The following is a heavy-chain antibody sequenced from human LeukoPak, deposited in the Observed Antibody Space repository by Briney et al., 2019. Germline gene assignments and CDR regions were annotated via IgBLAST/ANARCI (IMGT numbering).Heavy chain of an antibody. J-gene: IGHJ4*02. Sequence: GGSLRLSCAASGFTFSSYGMHWVRQAPGKGLEWVAVIWHDGSNKYYADSVKGRFTISRDNSKNTLYLQMNSLRAEDTAVYYCARDPHIPEKRIVGATPHFDYWGQGTLVTVSS. V-gene: IGHV3-33*01. CDR1: GFTFSSYG. CDR3: ARDPHIPEKRIVGATPHFDY. D-gene: IGHD1-26*01. CDR2: IWHDGSNK.